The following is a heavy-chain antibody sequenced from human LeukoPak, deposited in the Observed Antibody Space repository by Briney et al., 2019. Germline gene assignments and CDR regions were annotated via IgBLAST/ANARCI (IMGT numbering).Heavy chain of an antibody. J-gene: IGHJ4*02. V-gene: IGHV1-46*01. CDR2: IDPSGDST. CDR3: ARAGAISNYIFDF. CDR1: GYTFTSYN. D-gene: IGHD3-10*01. Sequence: ASVTVSCKASGYTFTSYNLHWVRQAPGQGPEWMGMIDPSGDSTSCAQKFQGRLTVTTDTSTSTVYMELSSLRSEETAVYYCARAGAISNYIFDFWGQGTLVTVSS.